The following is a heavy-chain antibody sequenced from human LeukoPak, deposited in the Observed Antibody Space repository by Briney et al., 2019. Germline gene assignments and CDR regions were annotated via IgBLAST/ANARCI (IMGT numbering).Heavy chain of an antibody. Sequence: GGSLRLSCAASGFIFTNYFISWVRQAPGKGLEWVASIKHDGSEKYYVDSVRGRFTISRDNTMNSLYLQMSSLRAEDTAVYYCATDRGWRTSGYYLYYFEYWGQGTLVTYSS. CDR2: IKHDGSEK. V-gene: IGHV3-7*01. CDR1: GFIFTNYF. J-gene: IGHJ4*02. CDR3: ATDRGWRTSGYYLYYFEY. D-gene: IGHD3-3*01.